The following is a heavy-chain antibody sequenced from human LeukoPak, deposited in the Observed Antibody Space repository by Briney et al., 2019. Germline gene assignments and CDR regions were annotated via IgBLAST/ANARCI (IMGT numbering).Heavy chain of an antibody. CDR2: INHSGST. V-gene: IGHV4-34*01. CDR3: ARARGRAYYDILTGYFDY. D-gene: IGHD3-9*01. CDR1: GGSFSGYY. Sequence: SETLSLTCAVSGGSFSGYYWSWLRQPPGKGLEWIGEINHSGSTNYNPFLKSRVTISVDTSKNQFSLKLSSVTAADTAVYYCARARGRAYYDILTGYFDYWGQGTLVTVSS. J-gene: IGHJ4*02.